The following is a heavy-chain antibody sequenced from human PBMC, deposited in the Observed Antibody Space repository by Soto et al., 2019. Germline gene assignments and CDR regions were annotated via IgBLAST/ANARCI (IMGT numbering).Heavy chain of an antibody. V-gene: IGHV3-7*03. CDR1: GFSLINYF. CDR3: ARPRFRGMDV. D-gene: IGHD3-10*01. Sequence: PWGSLRLSCVGSGFSLINYFMIFVRQAPGKGLEWVANIKEDGSEKYYVESVKGRFTISRDNAKNSLYLQVNSLRDEDTAVYYCARPRFRGMDVWGQGTTVTVSS. CDR2: IKEDGSEK. J-gene: IGHJ6*02.